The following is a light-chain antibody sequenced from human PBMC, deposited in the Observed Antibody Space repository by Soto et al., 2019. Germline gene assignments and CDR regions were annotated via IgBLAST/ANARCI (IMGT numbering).Light chain of an antibody. CDR3: QQYNSYLIT. J-gene: IGKJ5*01. V-gene: IGKV1-5*01. CDR1: QSISSW. CDR2: DAS. Sequence: DIQMTQSPSTLSASVGDRVTITCRASQSISSWLAWYQQKPGKAPKLLIYDASSLESGVPSRFSGSGSGTEFTLTISSLQPDDFATYCCQQYNSYLITFGQGTRLEIK.